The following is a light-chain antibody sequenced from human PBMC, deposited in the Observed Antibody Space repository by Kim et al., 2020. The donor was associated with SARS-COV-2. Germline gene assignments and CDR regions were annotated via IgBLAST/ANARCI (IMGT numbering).Light chain of an antibody. J-gene: IGKJ4*01. Sequence: DIQMTQSPSSLSASVGDRVTITCRASQGITTSLAWFQQKPGKAPKPLIYAASNLQSGVPSKFSGSGSGTDFTLTINTLQPEDFATYYCQQYYNYPLTFGGGTKVDIK. CDR3: QQYYNYPLT. CDR1: QGITTS. CDR2: AAS. V-gene: IGKV1-16*02.